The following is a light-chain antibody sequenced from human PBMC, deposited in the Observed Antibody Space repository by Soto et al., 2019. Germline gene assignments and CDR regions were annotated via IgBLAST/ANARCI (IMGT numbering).Light chain of an antibody. J-gene: IGKJ4*01. Sequence: VMTQSPATLSVSPGERATLSCRASQNLRSSLAWYQQKPGQAPRLLIYGASTRATAIPARFSGSGSGTDFTLTVSSLQPEDFAVYYCQHDYNLLTFGGGTKVDIK. CDR1: QNLRSS. CDR3: QHDYNLLT. V-gene: IGKV3D-15*01. CDR2: GAS.